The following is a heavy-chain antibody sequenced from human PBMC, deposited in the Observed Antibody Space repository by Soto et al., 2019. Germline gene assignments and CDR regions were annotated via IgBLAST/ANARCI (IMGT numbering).Heavy chain of an antibody. J-gene: IGHJ6*02. Sequence: ASVKVSCKASGFTFTSSAVQWVRQARGQRLEWIGWIVVGSGNTNYAQKFQERVTITRDMSTSTAYMELSSLRSEDTAVYYCAAYYDILTGYYPYGMDVWGQGTTVTVSS. CDR1: GFTFTSSA. D-gene: IGHD3-9*01. V-gene: IGHV1-58*01. CDR2: IVVGSGNT. CDR3: AAYYDILTGYYPYGMDV.